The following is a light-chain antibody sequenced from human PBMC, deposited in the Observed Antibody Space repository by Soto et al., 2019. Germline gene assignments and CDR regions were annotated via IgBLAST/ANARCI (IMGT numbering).Light chain of an antibody. Sequence: DIVMTQSPDSLAVSLGERATINCKSSQSVLYSSNNKNYLAWYQQKPRQPPKLLIYWASTRESGVPDRFSGSGSGTDFTLTISSLQAEDVAVYYCQQYYSTPHIFGQGTKLEIK. CDR2: WAS. V-gene: IGKV4-1*01. CDR3: QQYYSTPHI. CDR1: QSVLYSSNNKNY. J-gene: IGKJ2*01.